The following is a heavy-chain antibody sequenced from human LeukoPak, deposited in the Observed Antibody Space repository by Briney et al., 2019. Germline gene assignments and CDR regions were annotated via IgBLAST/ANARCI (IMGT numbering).Heavy chain of an antibody. Sequence: GASVKVSCKASGYTLTSYDINWVRQATGQGLEWMGWMNPNSGNTGYAQKFQGRVTMTRNTSISTAYMELSSLRSEDTAVYYCARGRRGIVVVPATYYFDYWGQGTLVTVSS. V-gene: IGHV1-8*01. J-gene: IGHJ4*02. CDR3: ARGRRGIVVVPATYYFDY. CDR1: GYTLTSYD. D-gene: IGHD2-2*01. CDR2: MNPNSGNT.